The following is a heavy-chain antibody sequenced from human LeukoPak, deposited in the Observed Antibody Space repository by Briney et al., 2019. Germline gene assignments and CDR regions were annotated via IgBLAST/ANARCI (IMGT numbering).Heavy chain of an antibody. CDR3: AKEQYYYDSGSYFMDV. CDR2: ISWNSGSI. Sequence: GGSLRLSCAASGFTFYDYAMHWVRQVPGKGLEWVSHISWNSGSIDYADSVKGRFTISRDNAKNSLYLHMNSLRAEDTALYYCAKEQYYYDSGSYFMDVWGQGTAVTVSS. V-gene: IGHV3-9*01. D-gene: IGHD3-10*01. J-gene: IGHJ6*02. CDR1: GFTFYDYA.